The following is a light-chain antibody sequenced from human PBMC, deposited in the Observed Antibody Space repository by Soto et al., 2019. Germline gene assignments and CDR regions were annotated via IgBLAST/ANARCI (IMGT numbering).Light chain of an antibody. CDR2: AAS. CDR3: QQSYSTPLT. J-gene: IGKJ4*01. V-gene: IGKV1-39*01. Sequence: DIQVTQSPSSLSASVGDRVTITCRANQSISSYLNWYQQKPGTAPKLLIYAASSLQSGVPSRFSGSGSGTDFTLTISSLQPEDFATYYCQQSYSTPLTFGGGTKVEIK. CDR1: QSISSY.